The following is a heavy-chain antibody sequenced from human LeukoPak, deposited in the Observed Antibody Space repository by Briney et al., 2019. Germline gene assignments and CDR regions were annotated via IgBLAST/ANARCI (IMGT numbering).Heavy chain of an antibody. J-gene: IGHJ3*02. CDR3: ARSSTYYYDSSGYYYIVDAFDI. Sequence: GGSLRLSCAASGFTSSSYSMNWVRQAPGKGLEWVSSISSSSSYIYYADSVKGRFTISRDNAKNSLYLQMNSLRAEDTAVYYCARSSTYYYDSSGYYYIVDAFDIWGQGTMVTVSS. CDR2: ISSSSSYI. CDR1: GFTSSSYS. V-gene: IGHV3-21*01. D-gene: IGHD3-22*01.